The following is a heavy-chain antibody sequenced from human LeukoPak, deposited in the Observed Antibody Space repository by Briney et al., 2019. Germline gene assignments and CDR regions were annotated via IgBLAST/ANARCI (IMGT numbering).Heavy chain of an antibody. CDR1: GYTFTGYY. CDR3: ARGFGYSSGWYRENWFDP. CDR2: INPNSGGT. D-gene: IGHD6-19*01. V-gene: IGHV1-2*02. Sequence: GASVKVSCKASGYTFTGYYMHWVRQAPGQGLEWMGWINPNSGGTNYAQKFQGRVTMTRDTSISTAYMELSRLRSDDTAVYYCARGFGYSSGWYRENWFDPWGQGTLVTVSS. J-gene: IGHJ5*02.